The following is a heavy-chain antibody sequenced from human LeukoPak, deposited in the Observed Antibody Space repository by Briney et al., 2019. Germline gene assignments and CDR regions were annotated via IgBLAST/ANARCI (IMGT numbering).Heavy chain of an antibody. Sequence: SGGSLRLSCAASGFTFDDYAMHWVRQAPGKGLEWVAVISYDGSNKYYADSVKGRFTISRDNAKNSLYLQMNSLRAEDTAVYYCARELGDIVVVPAATRGWFDYWGQGTLVTVSS. CDR2: ISYDGSNK. J-gene: IGHJ4*02. D-gene: IGHD2-2*01. CDR3: ARELGDIVVVPAATRGWFDY. CDR1: GFTFDDYA. V-gene: IGHV3-30-3*01.